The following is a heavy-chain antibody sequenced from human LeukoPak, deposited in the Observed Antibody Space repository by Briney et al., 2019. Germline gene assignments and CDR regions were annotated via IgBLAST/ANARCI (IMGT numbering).Heavy chain of an antibody. V-gene: IGHV4-34*01. Sequence: PSETLSLTCAVYGGSFSGYYWSWIRQPPGKGLEWIGEINHSGSTNYNPSLKSRVTISVDTSKNQFSLKLSSVTAADTAVYYCARNCGGDCYSGAFDIWGQGTMVTVSS. J-gene: IGHJ3*02. CDR2: INHSGST. CDR3: ARNCGGDCYSGAFDI. CDR1: GGSFSGYY. D-gene: IGHD2-21*02.